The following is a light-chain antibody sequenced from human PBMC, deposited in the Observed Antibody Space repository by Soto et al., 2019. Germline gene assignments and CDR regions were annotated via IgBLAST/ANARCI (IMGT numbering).Light chain of an antibody. CDR3: ASYTTSTTWV. J-gene: IGLJ3*02. V-gene: IGLV2-14*01. Sequence: QSALTQPASVSGSPGQSITISCTGTSSDVGVYNYVSWYQQHPGKAPKLIIYEVSNRPSGISNRFSASKSGNTASLTISGLQADDEADYYCASYTTSTTWVFGGGTKLTVL. CDR2: EVS. CDR1: SSDVGVYNY.